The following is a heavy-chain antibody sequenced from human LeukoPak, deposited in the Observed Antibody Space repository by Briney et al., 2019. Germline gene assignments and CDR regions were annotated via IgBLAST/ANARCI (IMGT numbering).Heavy chain of an antibody. Sequence: ASVKVSCKASGYTFTSYAMHWVRQAPGQRLEWMGWINAGNGNTKYSQKFQGRVTITRDTSASTAYMELSSLRSEDTAVYYCARRGSYCSCTSCYATLDYWGQGTLVTVSS. V-gene: IGHV1-3*01. J-gene: IGHJ4*02. CDR3: ARRGSYCSCTSCYATLDY. CDR1: GYTFTSYA. D-gene: IGHD2-2*01. CDR2: INAGNGNT.